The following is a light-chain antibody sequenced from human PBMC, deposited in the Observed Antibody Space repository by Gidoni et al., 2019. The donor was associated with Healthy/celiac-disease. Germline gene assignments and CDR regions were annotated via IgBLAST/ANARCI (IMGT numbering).Light chain of an antibody. V-gene: IGKV1-33*01. CDR3: QQYDNLPPEG. CDR2: DAS. Sequence: DIQMTQSPSSLSASVGDRVTITCQASQDISNYLNWYQQKPGKAPKLLIYDASNLETGVPSRFSGSGSGTDFTFTISSLQPEDIATYYCQQYDNLPPEGFGPGTKVDIK. J-gene: IGKJ3*01. CDR1: QDISNY.